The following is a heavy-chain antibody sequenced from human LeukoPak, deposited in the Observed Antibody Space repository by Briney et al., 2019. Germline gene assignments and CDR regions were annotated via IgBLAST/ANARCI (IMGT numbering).Heavy chain of an antibody. Sequence: GSLRLSCGASGFTFEDYAMHWVRQAPGKGLEWVSVISWDGGTIYYGESVKGRFTISRDSAKNSLYLQMNSLRAEDTAVYYCARDHDIERIWGQGTLVTVSS. V-gene: IGHV3-43D*03. J-gene: IGHJ4*02. CDR2: ISWDGGTI. CDR3: ARDHDIERI. CDR1: GFTFEDYA. D-gene: IGHD2-15*01.